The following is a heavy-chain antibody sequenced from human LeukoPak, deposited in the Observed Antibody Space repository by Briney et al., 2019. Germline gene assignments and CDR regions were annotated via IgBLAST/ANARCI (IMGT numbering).Heavy chain of an antibody. CDR1: GFTFSSYS. Sequence: PGGSLRLSCAASGFTFSSYSMNWVRQAPGKGLEWVSAIKGRFTISRDNSKNTLYLQMNSLRAEDTAVYYCAKDSQWFDPWGQGTLVTVSA. J-gene: IGHJ5*02. CDR3: AKDSQWFDP. V-gene: IGHV3-23*01. CDR2: I.